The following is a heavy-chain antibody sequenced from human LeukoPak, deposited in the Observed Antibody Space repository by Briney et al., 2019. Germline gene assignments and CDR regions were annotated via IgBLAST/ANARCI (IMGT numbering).Heavy chain of an antibody. CDR3: AKGAIVGATHTNYFDY. CDR2: ISGSGGST. D-gene: IGHD1-26*01. Sequence: GGSLRLSCAASGFTFSSYWMSWVRQAPGKGLEWVSAISGSGGSTYYADSVKGRFTISRDNSKNTLYLQMNSLRAEDTAVYYCAKGAIVGATHTNYFDYWGQGTLVTVSS. CDR1: GFTFSSYW. V-gene: IGHV3-23*01. J-gene: IGHJ4*02.